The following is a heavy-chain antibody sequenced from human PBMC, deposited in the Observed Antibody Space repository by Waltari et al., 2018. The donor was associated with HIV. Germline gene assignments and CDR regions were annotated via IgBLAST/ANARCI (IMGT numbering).Heavy chain of an antibody. CDR3: AKDPNPSRYCSSTSCYPFPVDY. J-gene: IGHJ4*02. Sequence: ELQLLESGGGLVQPGGSLRHSCAASGFTFSSDAMSWVRQAPGKGLEWVSAISGSGGSTYYADSVKGRFTISRDNSKNTLYLQMNCLRAEDTAVYYCAKDPNPSRYCSSTSCYPFPVDYWGQGTLVTVSS. CDR2: ISGSGGST. CDR1: GFTFSSDA. D-gene: IGHD2-2*01. V-gene: IGHV3-23*01.